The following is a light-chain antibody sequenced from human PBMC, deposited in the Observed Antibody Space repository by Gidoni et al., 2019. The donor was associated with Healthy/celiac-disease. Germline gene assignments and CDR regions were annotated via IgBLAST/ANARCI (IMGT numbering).Light chain of an antibody. CDR1: QDISNY. CDR3: QQYDNLLLT. CDR2: DAS. J-gene: IGKJ4*01. Sequence: DIHMTQSPSSLSASVGDRVTLPCQASQDISNYLNWYQQKPGKAPKLLIYDASNLETGVPSRFSGSGSGTDFTFTISSLQPEDIATYYCQQYDNLLLTFGGGTKVEIK. V-gene: IGKV1-33*01.